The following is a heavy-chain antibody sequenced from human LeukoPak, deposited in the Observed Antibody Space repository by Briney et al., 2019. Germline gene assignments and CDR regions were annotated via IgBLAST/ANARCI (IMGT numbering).Heavy chain of an antibody. Sequence: GESLKISCKASGYSFTTYWIGWVRQMPGKGLEWMGIIYPGDSDTGYSPSFQGQVTISADKSISIAYLQWSSLKASDTAIYYCARQGTASRFGYFDYWGQGTLVAVSS. V-gene: IGHV5-51*01. J-gene: IGHJ4*02. CDR3: ARQGTASRFGYFDY. CDR1: GYSFTTYW. CDR2: IYPGDSDT. D-gene: IGHD6-13*01.